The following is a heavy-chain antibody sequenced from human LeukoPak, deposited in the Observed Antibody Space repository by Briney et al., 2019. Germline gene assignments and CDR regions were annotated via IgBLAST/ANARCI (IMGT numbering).Heavy chain of an antibody. J-gene: IGHJ4*02. D-gene: IGHD1-26*01. Sequence: PGGSLRLSCAASGFTFSKAWMSWVRRAPGKWLEWVGRIKSKTDGGTTDYAAPVKGRFTISRDDSKNTLYLQMNSLKTEDTAVYYCTTGEGDSGSYSDLFDYWGQGTLVTVSS. CDR2: IKSKTDGGTT. V-gene: IGHV3-15*01. CDR1: GFTFSKAW. CDR3: TTGEGDSGSYSDLFDY.